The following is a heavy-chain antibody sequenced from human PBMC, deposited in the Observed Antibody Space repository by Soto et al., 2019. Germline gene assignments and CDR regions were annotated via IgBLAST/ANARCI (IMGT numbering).Heavy chain of an antibody. CDR3: AAGIGITFGGVTREFDY. V-gene: IGHV1-69*19. D-gene: IGHD3-16*01. CDR2: VIPLFGTP. J-gene: IGHJ4*02. CDR1: GGSFTTLA. Sequence: QVQLVQSGAEVRKAGSSVRVSCKVSGGSFTTLAFSWVRQAPGQGLEWMGRVIPLFGTPNYAQRFQGGVAIFADESTNTTYMELSSLTSEDPAVYYCAAGIGITFGGVTREFDYWGQGTLVTVSS.